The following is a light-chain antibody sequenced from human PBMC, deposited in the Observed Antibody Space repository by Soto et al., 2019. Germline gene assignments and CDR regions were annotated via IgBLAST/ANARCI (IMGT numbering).Light chain of an antibody. CDR2: DAS. V-gene: IGKV1-5*01. J-gene: IGKJ4*01. Sequence: FQMTQSPSTLPASLGGRVTITCRASQSISTWLAWYQQKPGKAPKFLIYDASSLESGVPSRFSGSGSGTEFTLIISSLQPDDFETYYYQQYHSNPLTLGGGTK. CDR3: QQYHSNPLT. CDR1: QSISTW.